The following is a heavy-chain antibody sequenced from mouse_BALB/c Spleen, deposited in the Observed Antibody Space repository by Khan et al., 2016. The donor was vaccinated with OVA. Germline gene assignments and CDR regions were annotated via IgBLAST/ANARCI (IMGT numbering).Heavy chain of an antibody. CDR2: IWSDGST. CDR3: ARHPYYHYNIMDY. Sequence: QVQLKESGPGLVAPSQSLSITCTISGFSLTNYGVHWIRQPPGKGLEWLVVIWSDGSTTYNSALKSRLTITKDNSKSQVFLQMNSLQTDDTAIYFCARHPYYHYNIMDYWGQGTSVTVSS. J-gene: IGHJ4*01. V-gene: IGHV2-6-1*01. CDR1: GFSLTNYG. D-gene: IGHD2-10*01.